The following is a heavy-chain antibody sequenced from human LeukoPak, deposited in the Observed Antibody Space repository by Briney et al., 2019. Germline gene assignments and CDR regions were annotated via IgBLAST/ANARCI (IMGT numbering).Heavy chain of an antibody. V-gene: IGHV4-59*01. Sequence: ASETLSLTCTVSGGSISSYYWSWIRQPPGKGLEWIGYIYYSGSTNYNPSLKSRVTISVDTSKNQFSLKLSSVTAADTAVYYCARHGGSGSYYNWFDPWGQGALVTVSS. D-gene: IGHD3-10*01. J-gene: IGHJ5*02. CDR2: IYYSGST. CDR1: GGSISSYY. CDR3: ARHGGSGSYYNWFDP.